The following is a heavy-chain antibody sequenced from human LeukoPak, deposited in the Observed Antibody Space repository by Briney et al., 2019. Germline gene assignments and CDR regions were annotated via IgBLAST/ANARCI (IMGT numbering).Heavy chain of an antibody. CDR2: INAGNGNT. CDR1: GYTFTSYA. Sequence: ALVKVSCKASGYTFTSYAMHWVRQAPGQRLEWMGWINAGNGNTKYSQKFQGRVTITRDTSASTAYMELSSLRSEDTAVYYCARSEDDYGVYFDYWGQGTLVTVSS. J-gene: IGHJ4*02. D-gene: IGHD4-17*01. CDR3: ARSEDDYGVYFDY. V-gene: IGHV1-3*01.